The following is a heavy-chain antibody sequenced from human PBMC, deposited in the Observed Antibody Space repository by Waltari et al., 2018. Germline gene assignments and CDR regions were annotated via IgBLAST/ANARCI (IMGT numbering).Heavy chain of an antibody. Sequence: EVQLVESGGGLVKPGGSLRLSCAASGFTFRSYSMNRVRQAPGKGLEWVSSISSSSSYIYYADSVKGRFTISRDNAKNSLYLQMNSLRAEDTAVYYCARGSGAYYFDYWGQGTLVTVSS. J-gene: IGHJ4*02. CDR2: ISSSSSYI. D-gene: IGHD3-10*01. V-gene: IGHV3-21*01. CDR3: ARGSGAYYFDY. CDR1: GFTFRSYS.